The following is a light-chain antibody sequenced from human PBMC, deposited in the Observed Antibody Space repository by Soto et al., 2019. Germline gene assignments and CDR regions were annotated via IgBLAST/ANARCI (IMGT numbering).Light chain of an antibody. CDR2: GNS. CDR1: SSNIGAGYD. J-gene: IGLJ2*01. V-gene: IGLV1-40*01. CDR3: QSYDSSLSVVV. Sequence: QAVLTQPPSVSGAPGQRVTISCTGSSSNIGAGYDVHWYQQLPGTAPKLLSYGNSNRPSGVPDRFSGSKSGTSASLAITGLHAEDEADYYCQSYDSSLSVVVFGVGTQLTVL.